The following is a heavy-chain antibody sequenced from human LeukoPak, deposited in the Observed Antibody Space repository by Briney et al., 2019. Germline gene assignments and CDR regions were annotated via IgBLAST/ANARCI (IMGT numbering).Heavy chain of an antibody. V-gene: IGHV1-46*01. CDR3: ARGLSSGRYNYYFDC. CDR1: GYTFTVYY. J-gene: IGHJ4*02. D-gene: IGHD1-26*01. CDR2: INPFGGST. Sequence: VASVKVSCKASGYTFTVYYMHWVRQAPGQGLEWMGVINPFGGSTTYAQKFQGRVTMTRDTSTSTVYMELSSLRSEDTAVYYCARGLSSGRYNYYFDCWGQGTLVTVSS.